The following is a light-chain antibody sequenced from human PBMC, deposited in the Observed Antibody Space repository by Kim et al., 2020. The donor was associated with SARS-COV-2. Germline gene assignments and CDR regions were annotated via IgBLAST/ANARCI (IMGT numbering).Light chain of an antibody. V-gene: IGKV1-33*01. CDR3: QQHDDLPLT. CDR1: QDISHY. Sequence: DIQMTQSPSSLSASVGDRVTIACQASQDISHYLNWYQQIPGKAPRLLIFDGSNLETRVPSRFSGSGSGTHFTFNISSLQPEDIATYYCQQHDDLPLTFGQGTKVDIK. J-gene: IGKJ1*01. CDR2: DGS.